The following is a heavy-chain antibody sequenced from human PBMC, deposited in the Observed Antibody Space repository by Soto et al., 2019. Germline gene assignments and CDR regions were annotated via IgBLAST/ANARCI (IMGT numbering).Heavy chain of an antibody. CDR3: TSRPSGMTYHAVFDF. V-gene: IGHV3-7*03. J-gene: IGHJ4*02. Sequence: GSLRLSCAASGLTFSGHWMTWVRQTPGEGLQWVAAIKPDGSETFYVDSVKGRFTISRDNARNSLFLQMDSLRAEDTAVYYCTSRPSGMTYHAVFDFWGQGTLVTV. CDR1: GLTFSGHW. D-gene: IGHD2-21*02. CDR2: IKPDGSET.